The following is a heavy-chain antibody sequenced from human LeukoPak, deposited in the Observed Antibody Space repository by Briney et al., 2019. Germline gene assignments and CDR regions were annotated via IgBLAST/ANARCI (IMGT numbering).Heavy chain of an antibody. Sequence: SETLSLTCTVSGGSIRSYYWSWIRQPPGKGLEWIGEINHSGSTNYNPSLKSRVTISVDTSKNQFSLKLSSVTAADTAVYYCARAKNWDIDYWGQGTLVTVSS. CDR3: ARAKNWDIDY. D-gene: IGHD7-27*01. V-gene: IGHV4-34*01. CDR1: GGSIRSYY. J-gene: IGHJ4*02. CDR2: INHSGST.